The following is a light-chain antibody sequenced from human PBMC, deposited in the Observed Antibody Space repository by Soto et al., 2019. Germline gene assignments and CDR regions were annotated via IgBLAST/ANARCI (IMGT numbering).Light chain of an antibody. V-gene: IGKV1-5*03. J-gene: IGKJ2*01. CDR2: KAS. CDR1: QSISGW. CDR3: QQYDSYSYT. Sequence: DIQMTKSPSTLSASIGDRVTITCRASQSISGWLAWYQQKPGKAPKLLIYKASSLESGVPSRFSGSGSGTEFTLTISSLQPDDFATYYCQQYDSYSYTFGQGTKVDI.